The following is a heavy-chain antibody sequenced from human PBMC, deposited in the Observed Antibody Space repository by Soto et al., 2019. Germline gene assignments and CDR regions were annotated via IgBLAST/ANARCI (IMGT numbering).Heavy chain of an antibody. J-gene: IGHJ4*02. CDR3: AKGGPDGFCSGGRCYFDY. D-gene: IGHD2-15*01. Sequence: EVQLVESGGGLVQPGRSLRLSCAASGFTFDDYAMHWVRRVPGKGLEWVSSISWNSNIIGYADSVKGRFTISRDNAKKSLFLQMNNLRPEDTALYYCAKGGPDGFCSGGRCYFDYWGQGTLVTVSS. CDR1: GFTFDDYA. CDR2: ISWNSNII. V-gene: IGHV3-9*01.